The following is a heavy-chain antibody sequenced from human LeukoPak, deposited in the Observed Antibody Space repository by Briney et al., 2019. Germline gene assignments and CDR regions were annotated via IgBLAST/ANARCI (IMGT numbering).Heavy chain of an antibody. J-gene: IGHJ4*02. V-gene: IGHV3-9*01. Sequence: PGGSLRLSCAASGFTFDDYAMHWVRQAPGKGLEWVSGISRNSGSIGYADSVKGRFTISRDNAKNSLYLQMNSLRAEDTALYYCAKDPGSGSLAPYYFDYWGQGTLVTVSS. CDR1: GFTFDDYA. CDR3: AKDPGSGSLAPYYFDY. CDR2: ISRNSGSI. D-gene: IGHD6-19*01.